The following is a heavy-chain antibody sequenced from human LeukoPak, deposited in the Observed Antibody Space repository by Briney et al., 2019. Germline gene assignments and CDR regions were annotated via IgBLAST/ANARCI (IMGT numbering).Heavy chain of an antibody. CDR3: AKEPREYCSSTSCPNWIDP. V-gene: IGHV3-23*01. CDR2: ISGSGGTT. D-gene: IGHD2-2*01. J-gene: IGHJ5*02. CDR1: GFTFSSYA. Sequence: PGGSLRLSCAASGFTFSSYAMSWVRQAPGKGLEWVSAISGSGGTTYYADSVKGRFTISRDNSKNTLYLQMSSLRAEDTAAYYCAKEPREYCSSTSCPNWIDPWGQGTLVTVSS.